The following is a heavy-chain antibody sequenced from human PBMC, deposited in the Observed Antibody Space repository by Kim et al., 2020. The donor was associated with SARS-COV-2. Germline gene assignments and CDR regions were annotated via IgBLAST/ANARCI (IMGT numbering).Heavy chain of an antibody. CDR3: AQGYAFGI. V-gene: IGHV4-59*12. CDR1: GESITNFY. Sequence: SETLSLTCAIFGESITNFYWSWIRQPSGKGLEWIGYINYSGSTNYNPSLRSRVTISVDTSKNQFSLKVSSVTAADTAVYYCAQGYAFGIWGRGTMLTVSS. CDR2: INYSGST. D-gene: IGHD5-18*01. J-gene: IGHJ3*02.